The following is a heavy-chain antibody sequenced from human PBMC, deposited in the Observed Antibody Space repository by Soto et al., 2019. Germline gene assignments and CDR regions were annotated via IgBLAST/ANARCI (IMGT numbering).Heavy chain of an antibody. CDR1: GGSISSGGYY. CDR3: ASVAPYSSSSVV. Sequence: PSETLSLTCTVSGGSISSGGYYWSWIRQHPGKGLEWIGYIYYSGSTYYNPSLKSRVTISVDTSKNQFSLKLSSVTAADTAVYYCASVAPYSSSSVVWGQGTTVTVSS. CDR2: IYYSGST. J-gene: IGHJ6*02. D-gene: IGHD6-13*01. V-gene: IGHV4-31*03.